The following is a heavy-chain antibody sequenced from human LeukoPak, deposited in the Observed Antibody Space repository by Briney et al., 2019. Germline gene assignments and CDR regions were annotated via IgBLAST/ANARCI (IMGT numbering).Heavy chain of an antibody. D-gene: IGHD4-23*01. Sequence: GGSLRLSCAASGFTFSSYGMHWVRQAPGKGLEWVAVTSYDGSNKYYADSVKGRFTISRDDSKNTLYLQMNSLRAEDTAVYYCAKDSETTVINYHYYGMDVWGQGTTVTVPS. CDR1: GFTFSSYG. CDR2: TSYDGSNK. V-gene: IGHV3-30*18. J-gene: IGHJ6*02. CDR3: AKDSETTVINYHYYGMDV.